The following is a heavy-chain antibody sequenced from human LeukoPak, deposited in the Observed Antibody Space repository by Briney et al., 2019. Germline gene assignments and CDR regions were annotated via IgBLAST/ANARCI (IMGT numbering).Heavy chain of an antibody. CDR2: IYTSGST. CDR1: GGSISSYY. Sequence: SETLSLTCTVSGGSISSYYWSWIRQPAGKGLEWIGRIYTSGSTNYNASLKSRVSMSVDTSKNQFSLKLSSVTAADTTVFYCARENSGSYREFDYWGQGTLVTVSS. V-gene: IGHV4-4*07. CDR3: ARENSGSYREFDY. D-gene: IGHD1-26*01. J-gene: IGHJ4*02.